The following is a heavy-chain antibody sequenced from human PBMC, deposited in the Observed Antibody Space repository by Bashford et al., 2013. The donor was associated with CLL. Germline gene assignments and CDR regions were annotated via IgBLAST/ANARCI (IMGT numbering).Heavy chain of an antibody. V-gene: IGHV1-69*13. CDR2: IIPMFRTA. D-gene: IGHD1-1*01. CDR1: GGTFSSYA. J-gene: IGHJ4*02. CDR3: VRVWEAETTVSRPFNY. Sequence: SVKVSCKASGGTFSSYAISWVRQAPGQRLEWMGGIIPMFRTANYAEKFQGRIRITADESTRTVYMEMNSLRFEDTAMYFCVRVWEAETTVSRPFNYWGQGTLVTVSS.